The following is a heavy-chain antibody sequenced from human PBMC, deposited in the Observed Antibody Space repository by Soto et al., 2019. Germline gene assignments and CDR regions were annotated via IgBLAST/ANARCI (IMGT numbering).Heavy chain of an antibody. CDR2: IIPIFGTA. V-gene: IGHV1-69*13. Sequence: GAAVKVFCKASGCTFSSYAISWVRQAPGQGLEWMGGIIPIFGTANYAQKFQGRVTITADESTSTAYMELNNLSADDTAVYYCARDTKMLAPLIYMDHWGRGTLVTVSS. J-gene: IGHJ4*02. D-gene: IGHD3-22*01. CDR1: GCTFSSYA. CDR3: ARDTKMLAPLIYMDH.